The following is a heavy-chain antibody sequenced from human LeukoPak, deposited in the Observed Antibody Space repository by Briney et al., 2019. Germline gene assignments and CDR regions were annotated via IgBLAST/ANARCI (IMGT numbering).Heavy chain of an antibody. V-gene: IGHV3-21*01. J-gene: IGHJ6*02. Sequence: GGSLRLSCAASGFTFSSYSMNWVRQAPGKGLEWVSSISSSSSYIYYADSVKGRFTISRDNAKNSLYLQMNSLRAEDTAVYYCARDRVPAAKTPSIYYYYGMDVWGQGTTVTVSS. CDR2: ISSSSSYI. D-gene: IGHD2-2*01. CDR3: ARDRVPAAKTPSIYYYYGMDV. CDR1: GFTFSSYS.